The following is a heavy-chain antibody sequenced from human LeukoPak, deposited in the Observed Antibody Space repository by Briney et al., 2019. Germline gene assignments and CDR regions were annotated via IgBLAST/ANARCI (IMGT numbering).Heavy chain of an antibody. V-gene: IGHV4-38-2*02. CDR2: IYHSGST. Sequence: SETLSLTCAVSGYSISSGYYRGWIRQPPGEGLEWIGSIYHSGSTYYNPSLKSRVTISVDTSKNQFSLKLSSVTAADTAVYYCARDPFYYGSGSYQNYYFDYWGQGTLVTVSS. D-gene: IGHD3-10*01. CDR1: GYSISSGYY. J-gene: IGHJ4*02. CDR3: ARDPFYYGSGSYQNYYFDY.